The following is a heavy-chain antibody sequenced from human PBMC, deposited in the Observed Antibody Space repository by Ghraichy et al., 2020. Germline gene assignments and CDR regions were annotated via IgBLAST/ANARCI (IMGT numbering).Heavy chain of an antibody. V-gene: IGHV3-74*01. J-gene: IGHJ4*02. CDR1: GFTFSSYW. CDR2: INSDGSST. D-gene: IGHD3-10*01. CDR3: AVPFDLWFGELPLRG. Sequence: GGSLRLSCAASGFTFSSYWMHWVRHAPGKGLVLVSRINSDGSSTSYADSVKGRFTISRDNAKNTLYLQMNSLRAEDTAVYYCAVPFDLWFGELPLRGWGQGTLVTVSS.